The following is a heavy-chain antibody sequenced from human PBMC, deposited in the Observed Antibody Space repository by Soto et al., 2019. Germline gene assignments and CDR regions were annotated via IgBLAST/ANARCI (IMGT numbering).Heavy chain of an antibody. D-gene: IGHD3-22*01. V-gene: IGHV3-23*01. CDR3: AKGFGSSGYYLYYDY. Sequence: PGGSLSLSCAAAGFTFIGHGMSWVRQAPGKGLEWVSAISGSGGSTYYADSVKGRFTISRDNSKNTLYLQMNSLRAEDTAVYYCAKGFGSSGYYLYYDYWGQGTLVTVSS. CDR2: ISGSGGST. CDR1: GFTFIGHG. J-gene: IGHJ4*02.